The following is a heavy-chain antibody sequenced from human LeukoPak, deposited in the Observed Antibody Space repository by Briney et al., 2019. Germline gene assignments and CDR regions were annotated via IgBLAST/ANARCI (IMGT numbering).Heavy chain of an antibody. V-gene: IGHV4-59*01. CDR1: TDSIRSYY. Sequence: SEILSLTCTVSTDSIRSYYWSWVRQSPGTGLEWIGYIYYTGPTNYNPSLKNRVTMTVDTSKNQFSLKMTSVTAADTAVYYCASIVVLTGMGWYFQYWGQGTLVSVSS. CDR3: ASIVVLTGMGWYFQY. J-gene: IGHJ1*01. CDR2: IYYTGPT. D-gene: IGHD3-9*01.